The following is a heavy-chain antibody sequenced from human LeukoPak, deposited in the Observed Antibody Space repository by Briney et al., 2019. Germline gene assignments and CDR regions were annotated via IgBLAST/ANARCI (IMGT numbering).Heavy chain of an antibody. CDR1: GFTFKNYV. Sequence: PGGSLRLSCVASGFTFKNYVMNWVRQAPGKGLEWLATIYGSGVSISYADSVKGRFTISRDNSNNTLYLQMNSLRAEDTAMYYCAKDLGCELPSEEYWGQGILVTVSS. CDR2: IYGSGVSI. D-gene: IGHD5-24*01. CDR3: AKDLGCELPSEEY. J-gene: IGHJ4*02. V-gene: IGHV3-23*01.